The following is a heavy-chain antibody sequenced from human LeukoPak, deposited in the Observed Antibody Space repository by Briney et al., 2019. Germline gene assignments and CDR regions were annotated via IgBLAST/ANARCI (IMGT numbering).Heavy chain of an antibody. J-gene: IGHJ4*02. Sequence: ASVKVSCKASGYTFTGYYMHWVRQAPGQGLEWMGRINPNSGGTNYAQKFQGRVTMTRDTSISTAYMELSRLRSDDTAVYYCSRVDTRSSSSSLLGYWGQGTLVTVSS. CDR2: INPNSGGT. V-gene: IGHV1-2*06. D-gene: IGHD6-6*01. CDR1: GYTFTGYY. CDR3: SRVDTRSSSSSLLGY.